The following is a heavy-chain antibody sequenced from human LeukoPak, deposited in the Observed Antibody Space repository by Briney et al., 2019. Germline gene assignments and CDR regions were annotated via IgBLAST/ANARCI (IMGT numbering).Heavy chain of an antibody. V-gene: IGHV4-34*01. Sequence: SETLSLTCAVYGGSFSGNYWSWIRQPPGKGLEWIGEINHSGSTNYNPSLKSRVTISVDTSKNQFSLKLSSVTAADTAVYYCARELGDYLFDYWGQGTLVTVSS. D-gene: IGHD4-17*01. J-gene: IGHJ4*02. CDR3: ARELGDYLFDY. CDR2: INHSGST. CDR1: GGSFSGNY.